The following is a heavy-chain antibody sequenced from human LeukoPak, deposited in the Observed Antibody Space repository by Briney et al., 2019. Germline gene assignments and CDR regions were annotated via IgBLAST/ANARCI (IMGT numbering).Heavy chain of an antibody. CDR1: GFTFCSYG. CDR2: ISYDGSNK. J-gene: IGHJ4*02. D-gene: IGHD1-26*01. CDR3: ANVPISRGELQGY. Sequence: PGGSLRLSCAASGFTFCSYGMHWVRQAPGKGLEWVAVISYDGSNKYYADSVKGRFTISRDNSKNTLYLQMNSLRAEDTAVYYCANVPISRGELQGYWGQGTLVTVSS. V-gene: IGHV3-30*18.